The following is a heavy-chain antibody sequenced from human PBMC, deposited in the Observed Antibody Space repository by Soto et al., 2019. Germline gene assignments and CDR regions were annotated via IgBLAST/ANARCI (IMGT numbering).Heavy chain of an antibody. V-gene: IGHV4-39*02. CDR1: GGSISSSSYY. CDR3: AREAGAHDYGDYIDY. J-gene: IGHJ4*02. Sequence: QLQLQESGPGLVKPSETLSLTCTVSGGSISSSSYYWGWIRRPPGKGLEWIGSIYYSGSTYYNPSLKSRVTIAVDTSKNQCSLKLTSVTAADTAVYYCAREAGAHDYGDYIDYWGQGTLVTVSS. D-gene: IGHD4-17*01. CDR2: IYYSGST.